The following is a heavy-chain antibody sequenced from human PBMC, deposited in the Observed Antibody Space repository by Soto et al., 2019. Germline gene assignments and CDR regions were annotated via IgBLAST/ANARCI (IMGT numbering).Heavy chain of an antibody. V-gene: IGHV4-61*01. Sequence: SETLSLTCTVSGGSVSSGSYYWSWIRQPPGKGLEWIGYIYYSGSTNYNPSLKSRVTISVDTSKNQFSLKLSSVTAADTAVYYCARDSIAAAGYYYYGMDVWGQGTTVTVSS. D-gene: IGHD6-13*01. J-gene: IGHJ6*02. CDR2: IYYSGST. CDR1: GGSVSSGSYY. CDR3: ARDSIAAAGYYYYGMDV.